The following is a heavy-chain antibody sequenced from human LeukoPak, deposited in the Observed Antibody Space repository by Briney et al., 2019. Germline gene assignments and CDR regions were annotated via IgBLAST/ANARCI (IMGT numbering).Heavy chain of an antibody. CDR2: ISGSGGST. CDR3: AKDYYDSSGTQNFDY. CDR1: GFIFSHYE. J-gene: IGHJ4*02. D-gene: IGHD3-22*01. V-gene: IGHV3-23*01. Sequence: PGGSLRLSCEASGFIFSHYEMNWVRQAPGKGLEWVSAISGSGGSTYYADSVKGRFTISRDNSKNTLYLQMNSLRAEDTAVYYCAKDYYDSSGTQNFDYWGQGTLVTVSS.